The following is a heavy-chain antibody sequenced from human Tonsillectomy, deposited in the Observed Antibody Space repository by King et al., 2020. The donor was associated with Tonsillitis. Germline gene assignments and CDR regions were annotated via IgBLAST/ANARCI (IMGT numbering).Heavy chain of an antibody. J-gene: IGHJ4*02. CDR2: IDWDEDK. Sequence: VTLKESGPALVKPTQTLTLTCTFSGFSLSTSGMCVSWIRQPPGKALEWLARIDWDEDKYYSTSLKTRLTISKDTSKNQVVLTMTNMGPVDTARYYCARQAGYFDYWGPGTLVTVSS. CDR1: GFSLSTSGMC. CDR3: ARQAGYFDY. V-gene: IGHV2-70*11.